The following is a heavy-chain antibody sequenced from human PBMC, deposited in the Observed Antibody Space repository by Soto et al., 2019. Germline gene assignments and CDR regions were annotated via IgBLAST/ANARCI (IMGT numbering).Heavy chain of an antibody. V-gene: IGHV3-30*18. Sequence: QVQLAESGGGVVQPGRSLRLSCVGSGFRFSDYGMHWVRQAPGKGLEWEAMMSFDGTYNYYADSVKGRFIISRDNSKNTLYLQMNSLRAEDTAVYFCAKDRRDGEYNSVYDFWGQGTLVTVSS. D-gene: IGHD4-17*01. CDR1: GFRFSDYG. CDR3: AKDRRDGEYNSVYDF. CDR2: MSFDGTYN. J-gene: IGHJ4*02.